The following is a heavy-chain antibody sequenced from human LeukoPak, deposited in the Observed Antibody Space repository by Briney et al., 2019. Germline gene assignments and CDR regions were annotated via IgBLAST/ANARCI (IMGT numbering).Heavy chain of an antibody. Sequence: ASVKVSCKASGGTFSSYAINWVRQATGQGLEWMGWMNPNSGNTGYAQKFQGRVTMTRNTSISTAYMELSSLRSEDTAVYYCARGRGVVTPFDYWGQGTLVTVSS. CDR1: GGTFSSYA. CDR2: MNPNSGNT. V-gene: IGHV1-8*02. D-gene: IGHD4-23*01. CDR3: ARGRGVVTPFDY. J-gene: IGHJ4*02.